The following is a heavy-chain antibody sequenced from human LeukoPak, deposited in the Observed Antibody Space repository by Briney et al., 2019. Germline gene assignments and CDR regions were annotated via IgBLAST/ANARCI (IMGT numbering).Heavy chain of an antibody. J-gene: IGHJ4*02. CDR1: GGTFSKYA. D-gene: IGHD2-8*01. V-gene: IGHV1-69*10. CDR2: ITPTYGLV. Sequence: SVKVSCKASGGTFSKYAISWVRQAPGQGLEWMGGITPTYGLVHYAQKFQGRVTLTTDTSTGTADLEMNSLTFEDTAVYYCATGTNGLYGGNRFQGYFDDWGQGTLVTVLS. CDR3: ATGTNGLYGGNRFQGYFDD.